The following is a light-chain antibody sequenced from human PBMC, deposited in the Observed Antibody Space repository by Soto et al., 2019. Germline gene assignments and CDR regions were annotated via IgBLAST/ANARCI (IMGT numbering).Light chain of an antibody. CDR1: TNDVGGYNY. CDR3: NSYTSSTSRPYV. CDR2: EVS. V-gene: IGLV2-14*01. Sequence: QSALTQAASVSGSPGQSITISCTGTTNDVGGYNYVSWYQQHPGKAPKLLIFEVSSRPSGVSNRFSGSKSGNTASLTISALQAEDEADYFCNSYTSSTSRPYVFGTGTKVTVL. J-gene: IGLJ1*01.